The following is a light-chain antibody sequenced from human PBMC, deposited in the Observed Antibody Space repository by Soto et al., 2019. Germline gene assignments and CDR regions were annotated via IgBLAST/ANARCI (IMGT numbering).Light chain of an antibody. J-gene: IGKJ5*01. CDR1: QTVLSSADNKNY. Sequence: DFVMTQSPDSLAVSLGERATINCKSSQTVLSSADNKNYLAWFQQKPGQPPKLVIYLASTRGSGVPDRFSVSGSGTDFTLTISSLQADDVAVYYCQQYHSDPITFGQGTRLEIK. CDR3: QQYHSDPIT. CDR2: LAS. V-gene: IGKV4-1*01.